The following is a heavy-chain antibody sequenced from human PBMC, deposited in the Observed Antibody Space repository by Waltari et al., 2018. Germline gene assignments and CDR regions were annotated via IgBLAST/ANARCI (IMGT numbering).Heavy chain of an antibody. Sequence: EVQLVQSGAEVKKPGESLKISCKGSGYRFTSYWIGWVRQMPGKGLEWMGIIDPGASDTRYSPSFQGQVTISADKSISTAYLQWSSLKASDTAMYYCARGGVYSSSWSSVDYWGQGTLVTVSS. J-gene: IGHJ4*02. CDR2: IDPGASDT. V-gene: IGHV5-51*03. CDR3: ARGGVYSSSWSSVDY. CDR1: GYRFTSYW. D-gene: IGHD6-13*01.